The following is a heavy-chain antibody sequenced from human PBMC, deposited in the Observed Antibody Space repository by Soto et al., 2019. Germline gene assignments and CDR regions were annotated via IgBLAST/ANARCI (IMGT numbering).Heavy chain of an antibody. CDR2: IYYNGST. CDR3: ARGRSGSYYGYYFDY. V-gene: IGHV4-61*01. J-gene: IGHJ4*02. Sequence: PSETLSLTCTVSGGSVSSGSYYWSWIRQPPGKGLEWIGYIYYNGSTNYNPSLKSRVTISVDTSKNQFSLKLSSVTAADTAVYYCARGRSGSYYGYYFDYWGQGTLVTVSS. D-gene: IGHD1-26*01. CDR1: GGSVSSGSYY.